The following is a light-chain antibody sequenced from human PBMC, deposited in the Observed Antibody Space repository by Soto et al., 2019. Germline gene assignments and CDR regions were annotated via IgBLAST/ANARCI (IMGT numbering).Light chain of an antibody. CDR1: QSVSSN. V-gene: IGKV3-15*01. CDR3: QKYNNWPRTT. Sequence: EIVMTQSPATLSVSPGERATLSCRASQSVSSNLAWYQQKPGQAPRLLIYGASTRATGIPARFSGSGSGTEFTLTISRLQSEDFAVYYCQKYNNWPRTTFGQGTKVDIK. J-gene: IGKJ1*01. CDR2: GAS.